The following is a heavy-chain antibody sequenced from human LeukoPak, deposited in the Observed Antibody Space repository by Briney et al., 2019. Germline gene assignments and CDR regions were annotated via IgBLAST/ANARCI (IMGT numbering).Heavy chain of an antibody. V-gene: IGHV3-43D*03. CDR3: AKEAVVKYYYYYMDV. Sequence: GGSLRLSCAASGFTFDDYAMHWVRQAPGKGLEWVSLISWDGGSTYYADSVKGRFTISRDNSKNSLYLQMNSLRAEDTALYYCAKEAVVKYYYYYMDVWGKGTTVTVSS. CDR2: ISWDGGST. D-gene: IGHD2-2*01. J-gene: IGHJ6*03. CDR1: GFTFDDYA.